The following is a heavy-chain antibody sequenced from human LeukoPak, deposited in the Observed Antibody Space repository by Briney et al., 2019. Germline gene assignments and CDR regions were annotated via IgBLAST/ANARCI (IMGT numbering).Heavy chain of an antibody. D-gene: IGHD1-26*01. J-gene: IGHJ4*02. CDR3: ARISGSYGHADY. Sequence: ASVKVSCKASGYTFTGYYMHWVRQAPGQGLEWMGWINPNSGGTNYAQKFQGRVTMTRDTSISTAYMELSRLRSDDTAVYYCARISGSYGHADYWGQGTLVTVSS. V-gene: IGHV1-2*02. CDR1: GYTFTGYY. CDR2: INPNSGGT.